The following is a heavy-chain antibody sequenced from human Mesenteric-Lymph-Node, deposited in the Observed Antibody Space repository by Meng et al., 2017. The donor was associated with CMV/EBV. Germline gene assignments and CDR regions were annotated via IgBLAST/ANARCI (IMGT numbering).Heavy chain of an antibody. D-gene: IGHD4-17*01. CDR2: IYSDGRTT. J-gene: IGHJ4*02. V-gene: IGHV3-74*01. Sequence: GGSLRLSCAASGFTFSDYWIHWVRQAPGKGLVWVSHIYSDGRTTNYADSVKGRFTISRDNAKNTLYLQMNNLRPDDTAVYYCVRDHYGVDYWGQGTLVTVSS. CDR1: GFTFSDYW. CDR3: VRDHYGVDY.